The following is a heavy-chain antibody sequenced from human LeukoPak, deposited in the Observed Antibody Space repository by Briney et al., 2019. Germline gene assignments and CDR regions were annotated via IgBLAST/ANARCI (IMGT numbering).Heavy chain of an antibody. D-gene: IGHD6-13*01. CDR3: ARDWDIIAAAMGDLDY. V-gene: IGHV1-46*01. J-gene: IGHJ4*02. CDR2: INPRGDST. CDR1: GYTCTRYY. Sequence: ASVKVSFKASGYTCTRYYMHWERQAPGQGLEWMGIINPRGDSTNNAHKVQGRVTKNRHTPTRKVSLEMSNLRSEDTDGHYCARDWDIIAAAMGDLDYWGQGTLVTVSS.